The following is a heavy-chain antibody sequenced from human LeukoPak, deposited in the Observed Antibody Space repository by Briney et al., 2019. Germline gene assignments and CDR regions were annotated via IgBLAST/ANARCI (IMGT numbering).Heavy chain of an antibody. J-gene: IGHJ6*02. CDR3: ARQVQVRYFDWSPWDV. CDR2: INLNSGST. CDR1: GFTFDDYG. V-gene: IGHV3-20*04. D-gene: IGHD3-9*01. Sequence: PGGSLRLSCAPPGFTFDDYGMSWVRQAPGKGLEWVSGINLNSGSTGYADSLKGRFTISRDNAKNSLYLQMNSLRAEDTALYYCARQVQVRYFDWSPWDVWGQGTTVTVSS.